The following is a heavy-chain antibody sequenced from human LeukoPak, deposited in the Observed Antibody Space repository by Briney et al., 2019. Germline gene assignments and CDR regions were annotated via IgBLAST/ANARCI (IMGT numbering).Heavy chain of an antibody. CDR3: TRDLGAAADQTIDY. CDR2: IRSKAYGGTT. CDR1: GFTFGDDA. J-gene: IGHJ4*02. D-gene: IGHD6-13*01. V-gene: IGHV3-49*04. Sequence: GGSLRLSCTASGFTFGDDAMSWVRQAPGKGLEWVGFIRSKAYGGTTEYAASVKGRFTISRDDSKSIAYLQMNSLKTEDTAVYYCTRDLGAAADQTIDYWGQGTLVTVSS.